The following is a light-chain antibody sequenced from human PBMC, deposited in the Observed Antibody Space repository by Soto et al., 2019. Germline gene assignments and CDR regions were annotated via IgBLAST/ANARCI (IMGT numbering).Light chain of an antibody. CDR2: GAS. CDR1: QSVISSY. V-gene: IGKV3-20*01. J-gene: IGKJ1*01. CDR3: QQYGSSPPT. Sequence: IALSQSPGTLSLSQGERATLSCRSSQSVISSYLAWYQQKPGQAPRLLIYGASSRATGIPDRFSGSGSGTDFTLTISRLEPEDFAVYYCQQYGSSPPTFGEGTNVDI.